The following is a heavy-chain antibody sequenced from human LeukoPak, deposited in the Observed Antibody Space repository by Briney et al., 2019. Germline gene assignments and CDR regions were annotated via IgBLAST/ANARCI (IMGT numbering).Heavy chain of an antibody. CDR2: ISAYNGNT. J-gene: IGHJ5*02. Sequence: ASVKVSCKASGYTFTSYGISWVRQAPGQGLEWMGWISAYNGNTNYAQKLQGRVTMTTDTSTSTAYMELRSLRSDDTAVYYCARGECRSTSCYKEWFDPWGQGTLVTVSS. D-gene: IGHD2-2*02. CDR1: GYTFTSYG. V-gene: IGHV1-18*01. CDR3: ARGECRSTSCYKEWFDP.